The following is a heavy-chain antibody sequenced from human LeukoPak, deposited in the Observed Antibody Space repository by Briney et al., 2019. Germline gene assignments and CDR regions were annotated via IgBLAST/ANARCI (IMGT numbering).Heavy chain of an antibody. Sequence: GSLRLSCAASGFTLSSYWMSWVRQAPGKGLEWVANIKEDGSEKYYVDSVKGRLTISRDNAKDSLYLHMNSLTAEDTAMYYCARDWVAGVPFDAFDIWGQGTMVSVSS. CDR1: GFTLSSYW. J-gene: IGHJ3*02. V-gene: IGHV3-7*03. CDR3: ARDWVAGVPFDAFDI. CDR2: IKEDGSEK. D-gene: IGHD3-10*01.